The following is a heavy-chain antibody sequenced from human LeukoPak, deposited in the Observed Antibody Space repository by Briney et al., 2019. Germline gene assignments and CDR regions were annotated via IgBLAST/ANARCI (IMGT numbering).Heavy chain of an antibody. V-gene: IGHV4-59*08. CDR3: ATSPPVVPAAITAFDT. CDR1: GDSISSYY. J-gene: IGHJ3*02. Sequence: RSSETLSLTCTVSGDSISSYYWSWIRQPPGKGLEWIGYIYYSGSTNYNPSLKSRVTISVDTSKNQFSLKLSSVTAADTAVYYCATSPPVVPAAITAFDTWGQGTMVTVSS. CDR2: IYYSGST. D-gene: IGHD2-2*01.